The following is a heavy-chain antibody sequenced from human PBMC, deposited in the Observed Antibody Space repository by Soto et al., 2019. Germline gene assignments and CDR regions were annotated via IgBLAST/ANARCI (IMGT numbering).Heavy chain of an antibody. V-gene: IGHV3-49*03. J-gene: IGHJ3*02. CDR3: TRDRSGGSGSPLDAFDI. CDR1: GFTFGDYA. CDR2: IRSKAYGGTT. D-gene: IGHD3-10*01. Sequence: PGGSLRLSCTASGFTFGDYAMSWFRQAPGKGLEWVGFIRSKAYGGTTEYAASVKGRFTISRDDSKSIAYLQMNSLKTEDTAVYYCTRDRSGGSGSPLDAFDIWGQGTMVTVSS.